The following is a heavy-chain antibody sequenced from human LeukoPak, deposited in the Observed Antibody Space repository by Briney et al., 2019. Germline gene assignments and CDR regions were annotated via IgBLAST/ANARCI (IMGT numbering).Heavy chain of an antibody. CDR2: IYYSGST. V-gene: IGHV4-59*11. D-gene: IGHD5-24*01. Sequence: SETLSLTCTVSGGSISSHYWSWIRQPPGKGLEWIGYIYYSGSTNYNPSLKSRVTISVDTSKNQFSLKLSSVTAADTAVYYCARLRVVAMATINWFDPWGQGTLVTVSS. CDR1: GGSISSHY. CDR3: ARLRVVAMATINWFDP. J-gene: IGHJ5*02.